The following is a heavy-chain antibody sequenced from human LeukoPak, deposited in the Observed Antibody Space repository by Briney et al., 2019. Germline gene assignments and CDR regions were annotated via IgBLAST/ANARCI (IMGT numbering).Heavy chain of an antibody. Sequence: SQTLSLTCAVSGGSISSGGYSWSWIRQPPGKGLEWIGYIYHSGSTNYNPSLKSRVTISVDTSKNQFSLKLSSVTAADTAVYYCARAQSGSTHDYWGQGTLVTVSS. CDR3: ARAQSGSTHDY. CDR1: GGSISSGGYS. V-gene: IGHV4-30-2*01. J-gene: IGHJ4*02. D-gene: IGHD1-26*01. CDR2: IYHSGST.